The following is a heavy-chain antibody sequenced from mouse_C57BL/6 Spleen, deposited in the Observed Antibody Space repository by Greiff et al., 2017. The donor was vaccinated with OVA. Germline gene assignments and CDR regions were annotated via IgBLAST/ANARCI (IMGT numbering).Heavy chain of an antibody. Sequence: EVKLVESGGGLVKPGGSLKLSCAASGFTFSSYAMSWVRQTPEKRLEWVATISDGGSYTYYPDNVKGRSTFSRDNAKNNLYLQMSHLKAEDTAVYYCARGYYSSSHPFDYWGQGTTLTVSS. J-gene: IGHJ2*01. CDR2: ISDGGSYT. D-gene: IGHD1-1*01. CDR3: ARGYYSSSHPFDY. CDR1: GFTFSSYA. V-gene: IGHV5-4*03.